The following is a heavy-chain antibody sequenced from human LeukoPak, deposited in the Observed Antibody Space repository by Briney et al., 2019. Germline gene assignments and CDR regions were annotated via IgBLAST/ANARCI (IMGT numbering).Heavy chain of an antibody. V-gene: IGHV1-2*02. CDR2: INANTGAA. J-gene: IGHJ3*02. Sequence: QWVRQAXGQGLERMGWINANTGAANYAQKFQDRVTMTRDTSITTAYMDLSRLISDDTAVYYCARGSTVTGTVKSAFEIWGQGTMVIVSS. D-gene: IGHD1-20*01. CDR3: ARGSTVTGTVKSAFEI.